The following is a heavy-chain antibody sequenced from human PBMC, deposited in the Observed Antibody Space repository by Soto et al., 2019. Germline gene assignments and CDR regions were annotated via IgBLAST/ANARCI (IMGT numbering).Heavy chain of an antibody. J-gene: IGHJ6*02. CDR1: GFTLSSYA. V-gene: IGHV3-23*01. CDR3: AKIEGFYYGMDV. Sequence: PGGSLRLSCAASGFTLSSYAMSWVRQAPGKGLEWVSAISGSGGSTYYADSVKGRFTISRDNSKNTLYLQMNSLRAEDTAVYYCAKIEGFYYGMDVWGQGTTVTVSS. D-gene: IGHD2-15*01. CDR2: ISGSGGST.